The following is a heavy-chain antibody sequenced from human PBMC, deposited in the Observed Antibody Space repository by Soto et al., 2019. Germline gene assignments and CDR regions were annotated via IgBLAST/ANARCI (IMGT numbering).Heavy chain of an antibody. CDR2: IIPIFGTA. CDR3: ARGLPNCSSTSCYRYYYYGMDV. Sequence: RASVKVSCKASGGTFSSYAISWVRQAPGQGLEWMGGIIPIFGTANYAQKFQGRVTITADESTSTAYMELSSLRSEDTAVYYCARGLPNCSSTSCYRYYYYGMDVWGQGTTVTVSS. J-gene: IGHJ6*02. D-gene: IGHD2-2*02. CDR1: GGTFSSYA. V-gene: IGHV1-69*13.